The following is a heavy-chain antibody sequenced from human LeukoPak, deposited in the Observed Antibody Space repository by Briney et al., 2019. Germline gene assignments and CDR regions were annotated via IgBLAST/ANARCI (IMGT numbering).Heavy chain of an antibody. CDR1: GFTFSSYG. D-gene: IGHD6-13*01. CDR3: AKNWQQLVHQPFDY. CDR2: ISYDGSNK. Sequence: PGGSLRLSCAASGFTFSSYGMHWVRQAPGKGLEWVAVISYDGSNKYYADSVKGRFTISRDNSKNTLYLQMNSLRAEDTAVYYCAKNWQQLVHQPFDYWGQGTLVTVSS. V-gene: IGHV3-30*18. J-gene: IGHJ4*02.